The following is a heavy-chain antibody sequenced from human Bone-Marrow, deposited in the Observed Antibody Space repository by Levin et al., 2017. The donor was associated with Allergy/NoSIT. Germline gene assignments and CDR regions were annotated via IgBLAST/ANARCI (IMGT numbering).Heavy chain of an antibody. CDR2: ISPYNNFI. CDR3: AKNRPCTGGSCYDAFDV. D-gene: IGHD2-15*01. J-gene: IGHJ3*01. Sequence: GGSLRLSCAASGFAFSDFSMNWVRLTPGKGLEWVSSISPYNNFIYYSDSVRGRFTISRDNAQNSLSLQMSSLRDDDTAVYFCAKNRPCTGGSCYDAFDVWGQGTAVTVSS. CDR1: GFAFSDFS. V-gene: IGHV3-21*01.